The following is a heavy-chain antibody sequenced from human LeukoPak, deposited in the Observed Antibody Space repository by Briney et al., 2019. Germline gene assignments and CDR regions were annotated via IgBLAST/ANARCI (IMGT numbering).Heavy chain of an antibody. J-gene: IGHJ4*02. CDR1: GFTFSSYS. Sequence: GGSLRLSCAASGFTFSSYSMNWVRQAPGKGLEWVSSISSSSSYIYYADSVKGRFTISRDNAKNSLYLQMNSLRAEDTAVYYCAKDWRYYDSSGYSNFDYWGQGTLVTVSS. CDR2: ISSSSSYI. CDR3: AKDWRYYDSSGYSNFDY. V-gene: IGHV3-21*01. D-gene: IGHD3-22*01.